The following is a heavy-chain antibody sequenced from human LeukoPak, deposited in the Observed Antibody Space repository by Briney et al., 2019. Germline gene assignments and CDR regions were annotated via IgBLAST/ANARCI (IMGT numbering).Heavy chain of an antibody. D-gene: IGHD1/OR15-1a*01. Sequence: GGSLILSCAASGFTFSDYGMHWVRQAPGKGLEWVTFVRHDGNNRYYADCVKGRFAISRDNSKNTVYLQMTSLKPEDTAIYYCAKEGTASKPSDLDYWGQGTLVTVFS. V-gene: IGHV3-30*02. CDR3: AKEGTASKPSDLDY. J-gene: IGHJ4*02. CDR1: GFTFSDYG. CDR2: VRHDGNNR.